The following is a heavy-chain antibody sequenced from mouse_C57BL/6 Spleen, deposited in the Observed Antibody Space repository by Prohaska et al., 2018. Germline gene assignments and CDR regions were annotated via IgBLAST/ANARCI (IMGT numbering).Heavy chain of an antibody. CDR1: GYTFTSYW. V-gene: IGHV1-64*01. D-gene: IGHD4-1*01. J-gene: IGHJ1*03. CDR2: IHPNSGST. Sequence: QVQLQQPGAELVKPGASVKLSCKASGYTFTSYWKHWVKQRPGQGLEWIGMIHPNSGSTNYNEKYKGKATLTVEKSSSTAYMQLSSLTSEDSAVYYCARRVTGTYFDVWGTGTTVTVSS. CDR3: ARRVTGTYFDV.